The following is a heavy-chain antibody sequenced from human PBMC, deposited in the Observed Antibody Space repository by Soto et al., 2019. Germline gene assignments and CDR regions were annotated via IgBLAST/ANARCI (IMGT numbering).Heavy chain of an antibody. D-gene: IGHD3-10*01. CDR3: AKTHRELLWFGESNWYFDL. CDR2: INAGNGNT. J-gene: IGHJ2*01. CDR1: GYTFTSYA. Sequence: QVQLVQSGAEVKKPGASVKVSCKASGYTFTSYAMHWVRQAPGQRLEWMGWINAGNGNTKYSQKFQGRVTITRDTSASTAYMELSSLRSEDTAVYYCAKTHRELLWFGESNWYFDLWGRGTLVTVSS. V-gene: IGHV1-3*01.